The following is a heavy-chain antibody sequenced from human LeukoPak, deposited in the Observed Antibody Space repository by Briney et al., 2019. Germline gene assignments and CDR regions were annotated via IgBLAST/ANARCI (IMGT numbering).Heavy chain of an antibody. Sequence: ASVKVSCKASGYTFTSYGISWVRQAPGQGLEWMGWISAYNGNTNYAQKLQGRVTMTTDPSTSTAYRELRSLRSDDTAVYYCARDYGDYTAWSDYWGQGTLVTVSS. CDR1: GYTFTSYG. CDR3: ARDYGDYTAWSDY. D-gene: IGHD4-17*01. J-gene: IGHJ4*02. V-gene: IGHV1-18*01. CDR2: ISAYNGNT.